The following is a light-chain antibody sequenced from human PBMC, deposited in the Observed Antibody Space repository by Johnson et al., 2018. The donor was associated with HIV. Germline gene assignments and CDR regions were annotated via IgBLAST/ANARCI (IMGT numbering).Light chain of an antibody. J-gene: IGLJ1*01. CDR2: DNN. CDR3: GIWDRSLSAYV. V-gene: IGLV1-51*01. Sequence: QSVLTQPPSVSAAPGQKVTISCSGSSSNIGNNYVSWYQQFPGTAPKLLIYDNNKRPSGIPDRFSGSKSGTSATLGITGLKTGDEADYYCGIWDRSLSAYVCGTGTKVTVL. CDR1: SSNIGNNY.